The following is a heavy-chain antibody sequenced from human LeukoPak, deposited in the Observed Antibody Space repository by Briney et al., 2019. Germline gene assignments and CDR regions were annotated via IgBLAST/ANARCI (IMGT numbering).Heavy chain of an antibody. Sequence: ASVTVSCKTSGYTFINFGINWVRQAPRQGLEWMGWISGNNDNPNYGQKFQGRFTVTTDSSTSTAYMELRNLRFDDTAVYYCARDGTSTDDYWGQGTLVTVSS. CDR2: ISGNNDNP. CDR1: GYTFINFG. J-gene: IGHJ4*02. D-gene: IGHD2-2*01. CDR3: ARDGTSTDDY. V-gene: IGHV1-18*01.